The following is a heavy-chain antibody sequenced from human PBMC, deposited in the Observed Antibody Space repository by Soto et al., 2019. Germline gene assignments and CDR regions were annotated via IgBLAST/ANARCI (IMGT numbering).Heavy chain of an antibody. Sequence: SETLSLTCTVSGGSISSGVYYWRWIRQPPGKGLEWIGYIYYSGSTYYNPSLKSRVTISVDTSKNQFSLKLSSVTAADTAVYYCARGTTVTTVDYWGQGTLVTVSS. CDR1: GGSISSGVYY. D-gene: IGHD4-17*01. V-gene: IGHV4-30-4*01. CDR3: ARGTTVTTVDY. J-gene: IGHJ4*02. CDR2: IYYSGST.